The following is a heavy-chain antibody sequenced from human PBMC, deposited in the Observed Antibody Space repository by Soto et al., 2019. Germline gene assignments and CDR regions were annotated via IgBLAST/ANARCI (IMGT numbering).Heavy chain of an antibody. CDR2: ISSSSSTI. CDR1: GFTFSSYS. V-gene: IGHV3-48*02. D-gene: IGHD3-10*01. Sequence: HPGGSLRLSCAASGFTFSSYSMNWVRQAPGKGLEWVSYISSSSSTIYYADSVKGRFTISRDNAKNSLYLQMNSLRDEDTAVYYCARDLWFGELTYYYYYGMDVWGQGTTVTVSS. CDR3: ARDLWFGELTYYYYYGMDV. J-gene: IGHJ6*02.